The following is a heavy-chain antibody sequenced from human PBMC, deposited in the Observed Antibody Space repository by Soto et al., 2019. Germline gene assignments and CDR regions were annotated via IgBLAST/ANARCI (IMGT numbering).Heavy chain of an antibody. Sequence: QVQLVESGGGVVQPGRSLRLSCAASGFSFNLFTFHWVRQAPGRGLEWVAVVSHVGDNKFYADSVKGRFTISRDDSKNMLYLQMNSLRLDDTALYYCARGNMDVWGQGTTVTVSS. CDR1: GFSFNLFT. CDR2: VSHVGDNK. V-gene: IGHV3-30-3*01. J-gene: IGHJ6*02. CDR3: ARGNMDV.